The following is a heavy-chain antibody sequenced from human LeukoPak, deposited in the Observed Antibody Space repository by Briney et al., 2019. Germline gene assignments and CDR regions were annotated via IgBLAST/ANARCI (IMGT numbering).Heavy chain of an antibody. Sequence: PGGSLRLSCAASGFTFRTLAVNWVRQAPGKGLEGVSSIGDNGRSTQYADSVKGRFAISRDNSKNTLELQMNSLKAEDTAIYYCAKDVRPGGGGMDVWGQGTTVTVSS. V-gene: IGHV3-23*01. J-gene: IGHJ6*02. CDR2: IGDNGRST. CDR1: GFTFRTLA. CDR3: AKDVRPGGGGMDV. D-gene: IGHD3-10*02.